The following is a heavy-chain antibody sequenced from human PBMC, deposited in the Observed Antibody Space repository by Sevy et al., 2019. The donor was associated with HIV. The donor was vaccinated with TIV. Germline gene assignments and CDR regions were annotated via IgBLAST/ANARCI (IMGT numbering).Heavy chain of an antibody. D-gene: IGHD3-22*01. CDR3: ARGYYYDSSGYYAPYYSDY. J-gene: IGHJ4*02. CDR2: ISAYNGNR. CDR1: GYTFTNYG. V-gene: IGHV1-18*01. Sequence: ASVKVSCKASGYTFTNYGISWVRQAPGQGLEWMGWISAYNGNRNYAQKLQGRVTMTTDTSTSTAYMELRSLRSDDTAVYYCARGYYYDSSGYYAPYYSDYWGQGTLVTVSS.